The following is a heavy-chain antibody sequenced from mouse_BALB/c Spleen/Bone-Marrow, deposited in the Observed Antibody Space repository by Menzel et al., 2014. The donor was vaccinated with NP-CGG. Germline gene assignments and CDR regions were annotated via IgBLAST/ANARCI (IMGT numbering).Heavy chain of an antibody. D-gene: IGHD1-1*01. CDR3: ARVYGWYFDV. Sequence: EVQVVESGGGLVQPGESLKLSCVASGFTFSSYGMSWVRQTPDKRLELVAIINNKGGSTYYPDSVKGQFTISRDNANNTLYLQMSSLKSEDTAMYYCARVYGWYFDVWGAGTTVTVSP. CDR1: GFTFSSYG. CDR2: INNKGGST. V-gene: IGHV5-6-3*01. J-gene: IGHJ1*01.